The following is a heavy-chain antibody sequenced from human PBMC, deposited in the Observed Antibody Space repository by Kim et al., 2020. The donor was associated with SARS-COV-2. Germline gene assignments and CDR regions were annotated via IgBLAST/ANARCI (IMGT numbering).Heavy chain of an antibody. CDR1: DGSISTYY. J-gene: IGHJ4*02. V-gene: IGHV4-4*07. CDR2: VYPTGAT. CDR3: ARDLRYDFWIGYSGFDY. D-gene: IGHD3-3*01. Sequence: SETLSLTCTVSDGSISTYYWSWLRQPAGKGLEWIGRVYPTGATDYSPSLKSRLTMSADASRDQVFLKLSSVTAADTAVYYCARDLRYDFWIGYSGFDYWGQGIRVTVSS.